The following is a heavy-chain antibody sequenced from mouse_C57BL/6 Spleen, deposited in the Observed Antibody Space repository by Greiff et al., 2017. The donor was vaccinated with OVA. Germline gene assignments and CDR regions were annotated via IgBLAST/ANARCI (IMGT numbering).Heavy chain of an antibody. Sequence: DVMLVESGGGLVQPKGSLKLSCAASGFSFNTYAMNWVRQAPGKGLEWVARIRSKSNNYATYYADSVKDRFTISRDDSESMLYLQMNNLKTEDTAMYYCVRHIRYYSNYDAMDYWGQGTSVTVSS. D-gene: IGHD2-5*01. CDR1: GFSFNTYA. V-gene: IGHV10-1*01. CDR2: IRSKSNNYAT. CDR3: VRHIRYYSNYDAMDY. J-gene: IGHJ4*01.